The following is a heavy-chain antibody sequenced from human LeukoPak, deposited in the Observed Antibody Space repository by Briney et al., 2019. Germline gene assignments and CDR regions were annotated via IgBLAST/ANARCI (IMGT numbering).Heavy chain of an antibody. Sequence: GASVKVSSKASGYTFTSYGIRWVRQAPGQGLECMGWISAYNGNTNYAQNLQGRVTMTTDTSTSTAYMELGSLRSDDTAVYYCARQGRVDSSGWYEDYWGQGTLVTVSS. CDR3: ARQGRVDSSGWYEDY. CDR2: ISAYNGNT. CDR1: GYTFTSYG. J-gene: IGHJ4*02. D-gene: IGHD6-19*01. V-gene: IGHV1-18*01.